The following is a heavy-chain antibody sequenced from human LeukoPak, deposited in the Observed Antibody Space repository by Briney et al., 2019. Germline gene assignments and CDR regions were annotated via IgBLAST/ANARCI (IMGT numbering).Heavy chain of an antibody. V-gene: IGHV1-18*01. CDR1: GYTFTSYG. CDR3: ARDRVLRYFDWLPEPKKRARFDP. D-gene: IGHD3-9*01. Sequence: ASVKVSCKASGYTFTSYGISWVRQAPGQGLEWMGWISAYNGNTNYAQKLQGRVTMTTDTSTSTAYMELRSLRSDDTAVYYCARDRVLRYFDWLPEPKKRARFDPWGQGTLVTVSS. CDR2: ISAYNGNT. J-gene: IGHJ5*02.